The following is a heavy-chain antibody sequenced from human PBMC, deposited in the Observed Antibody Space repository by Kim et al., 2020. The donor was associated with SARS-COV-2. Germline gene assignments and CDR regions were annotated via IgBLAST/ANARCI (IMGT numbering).Heavy chain of an antibody. CDR1: GGTFSSYA. Sequence: SVKVSCKASGGTFSSYAISWVRQAPGQGLEWMGGIIPIFGTANYAQKFQGRVTITADESTSTAYMELSSLRSEDTAVYYCARLPINWNDLGGDLVYWGQGTLVTVSS. J-gene: IGHJ4*02. D-gene: IGHD1-1*01. CDR2: IIPIFGTA. CDR3: ARLPINWNDLGGDLVY. V-gene: IGHV1-69*13.